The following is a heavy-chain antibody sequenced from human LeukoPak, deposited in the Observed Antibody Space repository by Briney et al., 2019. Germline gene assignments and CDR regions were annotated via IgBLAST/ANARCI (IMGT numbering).Heavy chain of an antibody. Sequence: PGGSLRLSCAASGFTFSSYGMHWVRQAPGKGLEWVAVIWYDGSNKYYADSVKGRFTISRDNSKNTLYLQMISLRAEDTAVYYCAREYSGSYSTAFDIWGQGTMVTVSS. J-gene: IGHJ3*02. CDR2: IWYDGSNK. CDR1: GFTFSSYG. CDR3: AREYSGSYSTAFDI. V-gene: IGHV3-33*01. D-gene: IGHD1-26*01.